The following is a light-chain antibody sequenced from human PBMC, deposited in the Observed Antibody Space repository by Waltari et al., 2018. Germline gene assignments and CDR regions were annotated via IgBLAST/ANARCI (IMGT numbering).Light chain of an antibody. CDR2: GNS. J-gene: IGLJ1*01. Sequence: QSVLTQPPSVSGAPGQRVTISNIGAGYDVHWYQQLPGTAPKLLICGNSNRPSGVPDRFSGSKSGTSASLGITGLQAEDEADYDGQSYDSSLSGYVFGTGTKVTVL. CDR1: IGAGYD. CDR3: QSYDSSLSGYV. V-gene: IGLV1-40*01.